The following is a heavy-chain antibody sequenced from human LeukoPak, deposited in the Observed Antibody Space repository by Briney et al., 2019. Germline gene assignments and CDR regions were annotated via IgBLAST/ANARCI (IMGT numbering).Heavy chain of an antibody. J-gene: IGHJ4*02. D-gene: IGHD5/OR15-5a*01. Sequence: GGSLRLSCAASGFTFSRHNMKWVRQPPGKGLEWVSSISTSSSFIYYADSVKGRFTISRDDPQHTLYLQMNSLRAEDAAIYYCAKDATPGNSVYDHFDYWGQGTLVTVSS. V-gene: IGHV3-21*04. CDR2: ISTSSSFI. CDR3: AKDATPGNSVYDHFDY. CDR1: GFTFSRHN.